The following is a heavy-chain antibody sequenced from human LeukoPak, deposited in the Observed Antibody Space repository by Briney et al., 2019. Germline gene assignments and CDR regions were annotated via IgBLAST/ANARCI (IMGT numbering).Heavy chain of an antibody. D-gene: IGHD1-26*01. CDR1: GFSVSSNY. CDR2: IYSGGTT. J-gene: IGHJ4*02. Sequence: GSLRLSCAASGFSVSSNYMTWVRQAPGKGLEWVSVIYSGGTTYYADSVKGRFTISRDNSKNTLYLQMNSLRVEDTAVYYCARDIGSGNYFDYWGQGTLVTVSS. CDR3: ARDIGSGNYFDY. V-gene: IGHV3-53*01.